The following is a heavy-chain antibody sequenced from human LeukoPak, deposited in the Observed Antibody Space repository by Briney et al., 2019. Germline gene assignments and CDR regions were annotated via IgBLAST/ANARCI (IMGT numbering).Heavy chain of an antibody. D-gene: IGHD6-6*01. CDR3: ARVSSSRPNPHFDY. J-gene: IGHJ4*03. CDR1: GGSISSGSYY. CDR2: IYTSGST. V-gene: IGHV4-61*02. Sequence: SETLSLTCTVSGGSISSGSYYWSWIRQPAGKGLEWIGRIYTSGSTNYNPSLKSRVTISVDTSKNQFSLKLSSVTAADTAVYYCARVSSSRPNPHFDYWGQGTTVTVSS.